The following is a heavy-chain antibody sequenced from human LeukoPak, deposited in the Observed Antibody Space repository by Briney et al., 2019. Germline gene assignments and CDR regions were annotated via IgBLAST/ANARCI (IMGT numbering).Heavy chain of an antibody. Sequence: SQTLSLTCAISGDSVSSNSATWNWIRQSPSRGLEWLGRTYYTSKWYNDYAVSVKSRITINPDTSKNQFSLRLNSVTPEDTALYYCARDINPWSGYSGFDYWGQGTLVTVSS. CDR2: TYYTSKWYN. J-gene: IGHJ4*02. CDR3: ARDINPWSGYSGFDY. V-gene: IGHV6-1*01. CDR1: GDSVSSNSAT. D-gene: IGHD3-3*01.